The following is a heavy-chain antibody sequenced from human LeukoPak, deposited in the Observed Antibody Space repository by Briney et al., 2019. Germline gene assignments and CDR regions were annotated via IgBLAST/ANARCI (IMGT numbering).Heavy chain of an antibody. V-gene: IGHV3-74*01. CDR2: INSDGSSI. D-gene: IGHD1-26*01. Sequence: GGSLRLSCAASRFTFSNYWMHWVRQAPGKGLVWVSRINSDGSSISYADSVKGRFTISRDNAKNTLYLQMNSLRAEDTAVYYCAKEKRVGVTPPYFDYWGQGTLVTVSS. CDR1: RFTFSNYW. CDR3: AKEKRVGVTPPYFDY. J-gene: IGHJ4*02.